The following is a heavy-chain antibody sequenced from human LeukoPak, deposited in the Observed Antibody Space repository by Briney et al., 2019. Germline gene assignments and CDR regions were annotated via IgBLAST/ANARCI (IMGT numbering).Heavy chain of an antibody. Sequence: SETLSLTCTVSGGSISSYHWSWIRQPAGKGLEWIGRIYTSGSTNYNPSLKSRVTMSVDTSKDQFSLKLSSVTAADTAVYYCARDNGYYDSSGYYAPYYYYGMDVWGQGTTVTVSS. V-gene: IGHV4-4*07. CDR1: GGSISSYH. CDR3: ARDNGYYDSSGYYAPYYYYGMDV. CDR2: IYTSGST. J-gene: IGHJ6*02. D-gene: IGHD3-22*01.